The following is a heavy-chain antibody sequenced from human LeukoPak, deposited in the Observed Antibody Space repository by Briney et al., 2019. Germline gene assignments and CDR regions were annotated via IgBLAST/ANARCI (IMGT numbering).Heavy chain of an antibody. Sequence: PGGSLRLSCVASGFTFSSYSMNWVRQAPGKGLEWVSYISTGSGTIYYADSVKGRFTISRDNAENSLYLQMNSLRAEDTAVYYCGRAGTALDYWGRGTLVTVSS. V-gene: IGHV3-48*04. CDR3: GRAGTALDY. CDR1: GFTFSSYS. D-gene: IGHD2-21*02. CDR2: ISTGSGTI. J-gene: IGHJ4*02.